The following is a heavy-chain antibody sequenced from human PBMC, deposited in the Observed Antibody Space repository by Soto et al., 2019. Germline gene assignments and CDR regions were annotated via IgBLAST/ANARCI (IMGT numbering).Heavy chain of an antibody. D-gene: IGHD3-16*01. V-gene: IGHV3-23*01. CDR1: GITFSSFA. J-gene: IGHJ4*02. CDR3: ARHYANTWGACGY. Sequence: PGGSLRLSCAVSGITFSSFAMSWVRQTPRKGLEWVSVISGSGDVTYYADSVKGRFTISRDDSKNTLYLQMNSLRAEDTAVYYCARHYANTWGACGYWGQGTLVTVSS. CDR2: ISGSGDVT.